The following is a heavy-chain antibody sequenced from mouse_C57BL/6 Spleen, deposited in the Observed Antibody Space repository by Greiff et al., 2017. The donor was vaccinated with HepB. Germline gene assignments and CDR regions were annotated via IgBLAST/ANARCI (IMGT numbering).Heavy chain of an antibody. Sequence: QVQLQQSGAELAKPGASVKLSCKASGYTFTSYWMHWVKQRPGQGLEWIGYINPSSGYTKYNQKFKDKATLTADKSSSTAYMQLSSLTYEDSAVYYCARGNYGSSSYFDYWGQGTTLTVSS. CDR2: INPSSGYT. D-gene: IGHD1-1*01. J-gene: IGHJ2*01. CDR1: GYTFTSYW. CDR3: ARGNYGSSSYFDY. V-gene: IGHV1-7*01.